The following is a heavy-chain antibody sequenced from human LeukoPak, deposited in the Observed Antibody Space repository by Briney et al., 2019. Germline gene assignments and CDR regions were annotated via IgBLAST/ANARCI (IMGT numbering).Heavy chain of an antibody. CDR3: ARGSYESSSWFDP. CDR1: SGSISSGDYY. J-gene: IGHJ5*02. D-gene: IGHD3-22*01. V-gene: IGHV4-30-4*01. Sequence: SETLSLTCTVSSGSISSGDYYWSWIRQPPGKGLEWIGYIYYSGSTYYNPSLKSRVTISVDTSKNQFCLKLSSVTAADTAVYYCARGSYESSSWFDPWGQGTLVTVSS. CDR2: IYYSGST.